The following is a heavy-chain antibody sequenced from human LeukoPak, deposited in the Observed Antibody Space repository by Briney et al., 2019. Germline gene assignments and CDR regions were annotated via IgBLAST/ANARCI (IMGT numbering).Heavy chain of an antibody. D-gene: IGHD4-17*01. CDR3: ARDFTTVTVGYFDL. J-gene: IGHJ2*01. Sequence: GGSLRLSCAASGFIFNTYNMNWVRQAPGKGLEWVSSISSNSNYIYYADSVKGRFTISRDNAKNSLYLQMNSLRAEDTAVYYCARDFTTVTVGYFDLWGRGTLVTVSS. CDR2: ISSNSNYI. CDR1: GFIFNTYN. V-gene: IGHV3-21*01.